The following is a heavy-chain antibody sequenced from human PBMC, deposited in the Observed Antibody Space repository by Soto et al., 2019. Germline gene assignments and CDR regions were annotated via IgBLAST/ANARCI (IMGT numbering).Heavy chain of an antibody. CDR1: GFTFSSYG. CDR3: AKDPRKLDDYGGHFDY. J-gene: IGHJ4*02. V-gene: IGHV3-30*18. CDR2: ISYDGSNK. D-gene: IGHD4-17*01. Sequence: QVQLVKSGGGVVQPGRSLRLSCAASGFTFSSYGMHWVRQAPGKGLEWVAVISYDGSNKYYADSVKGRFTISRDNSKNTLYLQMNSLRAEDTAVYYCAKDPRKLDDYGGHFDYWGQGTLVTVSS.